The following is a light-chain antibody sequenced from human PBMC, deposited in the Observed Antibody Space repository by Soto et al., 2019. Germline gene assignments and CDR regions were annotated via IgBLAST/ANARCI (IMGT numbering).Light chain of an antibody. CDR1: QSISSW. CDR3: QQSYSSPPT. J-gene: IGKJ1*01. V-gene: IGKV1-5*01. Sequence: DIQMTQSPSTLSASVGDRVTITCRASQSISSWLAWYQQKPGKAPKLLIYDASSLESGVPSRFSGSGSGTEFTLTISSLEPEDFATYYCQQSYSSPPTFGQGTKVDI. CDR2: DAS.